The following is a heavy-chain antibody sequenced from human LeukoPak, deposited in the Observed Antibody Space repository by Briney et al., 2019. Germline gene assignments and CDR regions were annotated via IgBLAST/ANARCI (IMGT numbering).Heavy chain of an antibody. CDR2: IYPGDSDT. CDR3: ANAQLFPRYNWCDP. D-gene: IGHD5-24*01. J-gene: IGHJ5*02. CDR1: GYCFSSNW. V-gene: IGHV5-51*01. Sequence: GESLKIYCKGSGYCFSSNWIAWVRQMPGKGLEWMGIIYPGDSDTRYSPSFQGQVTISADESINTAYLQWSSLKSSDSAIYSCANAQLFPRYNWCDPWRQGTLVTVSS.